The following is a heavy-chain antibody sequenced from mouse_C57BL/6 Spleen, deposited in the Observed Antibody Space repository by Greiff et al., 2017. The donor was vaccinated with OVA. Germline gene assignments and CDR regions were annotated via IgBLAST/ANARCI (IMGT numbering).Heavy chain of an antibody. CDR2: INYDGSST. J-gene: IGHJ3*01. V-gene: IGHV5-16*01. CDR3: ARGGYDYDGLAY. Sequence: EVQLVESEGGLVQPGSSMKLSCTASGFTFSDYYMAWVRQVPEKGLEWVANINYDGSSTYYLDSLKSRFIISRDNAKNILYLQMSSLKSEDTATYYCARGGYDYDGLAYWGQGTLVTVSA. D-gene: IGHD2-4*01. CDR1: GFTFSDYY.